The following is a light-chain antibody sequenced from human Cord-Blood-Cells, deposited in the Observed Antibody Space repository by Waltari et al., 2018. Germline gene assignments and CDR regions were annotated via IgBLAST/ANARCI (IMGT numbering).Light chain of an antibody. CDR1: QSISSY. J-gene: IGKJ2*01. Sequence: DIQITQSPSSLSASVGDRVTITCRASQSISSYLNWYQQKPGKAPKLLVYAASSWQSGGPSRFSGSGSGTDFTLTISSLQPEDFATYYCQQSYSTPYTFGQGTKLEIK. CDR2: AAS. CDR3: QQSYSTPYT. V-gene: IGKV1-39*01.